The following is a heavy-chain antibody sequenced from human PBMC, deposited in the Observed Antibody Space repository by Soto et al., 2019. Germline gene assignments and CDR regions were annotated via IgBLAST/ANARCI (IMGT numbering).Heavy chain of an antibody. CDR2: IDHTDSET. CDR3: ARPHYYNYGSLDP. CDR1: GYSFTCYW. J-gene: IGHJ5*02. D-gene: IGHD1-1*01. Sequence: PGASQKISCKGSGYSFTCYWIRWVRQMLEKRVEVMGSIDHTDSETNYRRTFQVHVTTSASKAYSTVSLQWSSLTALYTSMYYCARPHYYNYGSLDPWGQGTLVTVSS. V-gene: IGHV5-10-1*01.